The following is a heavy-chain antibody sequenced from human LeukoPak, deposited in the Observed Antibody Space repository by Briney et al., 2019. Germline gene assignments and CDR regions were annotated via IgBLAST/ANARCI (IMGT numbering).Heavy chain of an antibody. Sequence: SETLSLTCTVSGGFISSSSYYWGWIRQPPGKGLEWIGSIYYSGSTYYNPSLKSRVTISVDTSKNQFSLKLSSVTAADTAVYYCARANRNLDAFDIWGQGTMVTVSS. D-gene: IGHD2/OR15-2a*01. CDR2: IYYSGST. J-gene: IGHJ3*02. V-gene: IGHV4-39*07. CDR1: GGFISSSSYY. CDR3: ARANRNLDAFDI.